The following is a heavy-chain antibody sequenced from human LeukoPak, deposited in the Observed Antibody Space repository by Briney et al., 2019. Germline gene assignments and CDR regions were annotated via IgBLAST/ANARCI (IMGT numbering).Heavy chain of an antibody. CDR2: ISSSGSNI. J-gene: IGHJ3*02. CDR3: ARDIKGQYQDAFDI. CDR1: GFTFDDYG. Sequence: PGGSLRLSCAASGFTFDDYGMSWVRQAPGKGLEWVSYISSSGSNIKYADSVKGRFTISRGNAKNSVYLQMNSLRAEDTAVYYCARDIKGQYQDAFDIWGQGTMVTVSS. V-gene: IGHV3-48*03. D-gene: IGHD2-2*01.